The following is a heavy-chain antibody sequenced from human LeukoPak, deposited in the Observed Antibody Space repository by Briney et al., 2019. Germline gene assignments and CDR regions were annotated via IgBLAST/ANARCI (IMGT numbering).Heavy chain of an antibody. V-gene: IGHV3-30-3*01. J-gene: IGHJ4*02. CDR2: ISYDGSNK. D-gene: IGHD3-10*01. CDR1: GFTFGDFA. CDR3: AKDRYYGSGSYYPYY. Sequence: GGSLRLSCTASGFTFGDFAMHWVRQAPGKGLEWVAVISYDGSNKYYADSVKGRFTISRDNAKNTLYLQMNSLRVEDTAVYYCAKDRYYGSGSYYPYYWGQGTLVTVSS.